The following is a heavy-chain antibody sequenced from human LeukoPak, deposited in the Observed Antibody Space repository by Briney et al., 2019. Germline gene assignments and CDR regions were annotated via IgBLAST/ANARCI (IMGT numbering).Heavy chain of an antibody. D-gene: IGHD6-19*01. Sequence: GSLRLSCAASGFTFSSYAMSWVRQAPGKGLERVSGISDSGGNTYYADSVKGRFTISRDNSKNTLYLQMNSLRAEDTAIYYCAKALGTGWYTGGFDYWGQGTLVTVSS. V-gene: IGHV3-23*01. CDR1: GFTFSSYA. CDR2: ISDSGGNT. J-gene: IGHJ4*02. CDR3: AKALGTGWYTGGFDY.